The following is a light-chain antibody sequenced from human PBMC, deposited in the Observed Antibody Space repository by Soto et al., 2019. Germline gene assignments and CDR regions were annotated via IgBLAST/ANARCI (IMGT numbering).Light chain of an antibody. Sequence: DIEMTQSPSSLSASVGDRVTISCRSSQNIHKYLNWYQQRPGKAPNLLVYEATSLETGVSLKFSGSGAGTEFTLTINSQQPEDFATYYCQQSFGPPWTFGQGTKVEI. CDR1: QNIHKY. V-gene: IGKV1-39*01. CDR2: EAT. J-gene: IGKJ1*01. CDR3: QQSFGPPWT.